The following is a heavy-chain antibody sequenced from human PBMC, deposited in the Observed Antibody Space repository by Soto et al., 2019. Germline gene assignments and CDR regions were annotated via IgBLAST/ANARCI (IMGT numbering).Heavy chain of an antibody. J-gene: IGHJ4*02. D-gene: IGHD4-17*01. V-gene: IGHV3-23*01. CDR3: ANVPGDYPSDYFDY. Sequence: VQLLESGGGLVQPGGSLRLSCAASGFTFSSYAMSWVRRAPGKGLEWVSAISGSGFSTYYADSVKGRFTVSIDTSKNTLFLQMNSLRAEDTAVYYCANVPGDYPSDYFDYWGQGTLVTVSS. CDR2: ISGSGFST. CDR1: GFTFSSYA.